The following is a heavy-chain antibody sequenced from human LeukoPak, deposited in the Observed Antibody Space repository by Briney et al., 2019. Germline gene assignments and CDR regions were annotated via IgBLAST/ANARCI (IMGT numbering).Heavy chain of an antibody. J-gene: IGHJ4*02. D-gene: IGHD3-22*01. CDR2: ISAYNGNT. Sequence: VGSVKVSCKASGYTFTSYGISWVRQAPGQGLEWMGWISAYNGNTNYAQKLQGRVTMTTDTSTSTAYMELRSLRSDDTAVYYCARGRYYDSSGPDDYWGQGTLVTVSS. V-gene: IGHV1-18*01. CDR1: GYTFTSYG. CDR3: ARGRYYDSSGPDDY.